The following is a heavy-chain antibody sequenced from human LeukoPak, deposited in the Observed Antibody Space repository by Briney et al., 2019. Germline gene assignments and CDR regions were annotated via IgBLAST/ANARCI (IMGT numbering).Heavy chain of an antibody. Sequence: ASVKVSCKASGGTFSSYAISWVRQAPGQGLEWMGGIIPIFGTANYAQKFQGRVTITADESTSTAYMELSSLRSEDTAVYYCARGAYDSSGYFFWFDYWGQGTLVTVSS. CDR3: ARGAYDSSGYFFWFDY. J-gene: IGHJ4*02. D-gene: IGHD3-22*01. CDR2: IIPIFGTA. CDR1: GGTFSSYA. V-gene: IGHV1-69*13.